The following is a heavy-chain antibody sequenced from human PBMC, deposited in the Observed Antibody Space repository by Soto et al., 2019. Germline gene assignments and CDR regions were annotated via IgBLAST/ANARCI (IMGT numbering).Heavy chain of an antibody. Sequence: PSETLSLTCAVYGGSFSAYYWSWIRQPPGKGLEWIGEINHSGGTSYNPSLKSRVTISVDTSKSQFSLKLTSVTAADTAVYYCERGVGFGYYYYHMDLWGQGTTVTVYS. CDR2: INHSGGT. CDR1: GGSFSAYY. D-gene: IGHD3-10*01. CDR3: ERGVGFGYYYYHMDL. V-gene: IGHV4-34*01. J-gene: IGHJ6*02.